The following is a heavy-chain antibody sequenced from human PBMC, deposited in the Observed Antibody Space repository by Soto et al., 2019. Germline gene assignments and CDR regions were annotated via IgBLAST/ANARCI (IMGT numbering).Heavy chain of an antibody. Sequence: EVQLLESGGGLVQPGGSLRLSCVGSGFSFNRHAMNWVRQAPGKGLEWVSSISDRGDSRYYADSVKGRFTISRGNSTNTLSLQMNGLAAEDTAVYYCAKEGVTVGISYLDNWGQGTLVTVSS. CDR3: AKEGVTVGISYLDN. V-gene: IGHV3-23*01. CDR1: GFSFNRHA. J-gene: IGHJ4*02. CDR2: ISDRGDSR. D-gene: IGHD1-26*01.